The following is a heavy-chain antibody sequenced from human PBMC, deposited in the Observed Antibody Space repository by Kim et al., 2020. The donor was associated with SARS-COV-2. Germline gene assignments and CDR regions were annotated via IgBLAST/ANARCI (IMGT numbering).Heavy chain of an antibody. D-gene: IGHD6-6*01. Sequence: GASLKISCKGSGYSFTSYWIGWVRQMPGKGLEWMGIIYPGDSDTRYSPSFQGQVTISADKSISTAYLQWSSLKASDTAMYYCARYSSSPRSYWYFDLWGRGTLVTVSS. CDR3: ARYSSSPRSYWYFDL. V-gene: IGHV5-51*01. CDR2: IYPGDSDT. J-gene: IGHJ2*01. CDR1: GYSFTSYW.